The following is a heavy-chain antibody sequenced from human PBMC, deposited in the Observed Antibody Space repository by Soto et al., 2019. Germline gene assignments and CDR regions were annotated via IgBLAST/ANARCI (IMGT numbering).Heavy chain of an antibody. CDR3: ARARCSSTSCYYSSSWYFYY. D-gene: IGHD2-2*01. V-gene: IGHV1-69*06. J-gene: IGHJ4*02. CDR1: GGTFSSYA. CDR2: IIPIFGTA. Sequence: SVKVSCKASGGTFSSYAISWVRQAPGQGLEWMGGIIPIFGTANYAQKFQGRVTTTADKSTSTAYMELSSLRSEDTAVYYCARARCSSTSCYYSSSWYFYYWGQGTLVTVPQ.